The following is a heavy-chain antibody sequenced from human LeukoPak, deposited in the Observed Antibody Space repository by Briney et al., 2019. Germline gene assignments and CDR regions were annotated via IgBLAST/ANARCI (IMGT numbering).Heavy chain of an antibody. V-gene: IGHV3-7*01. CDR2: LKEDGSEK. J-gene: IGHJ4*02. Sequence: GGSLRLSCAASGFTFSSYYMSWVRQAPGKGLEWVASLKEDGSEKYYVDSVKGRFTISRDNAKNSLYLQMNSLRAEDTAVYYCARTGGFGTTKFDNWGQGTLVTVSS. CDR3: ARTGGFGTTKFDN. D-gene: IGHD3/OR15-3a*01. CDR1: GFTFSSYY.